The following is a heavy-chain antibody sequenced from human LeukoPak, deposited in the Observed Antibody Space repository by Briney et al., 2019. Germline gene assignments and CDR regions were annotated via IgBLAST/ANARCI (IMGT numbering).Heavy chain of an antibody. CDR3: AKKKSGSTYGYDY. Sequence: ASVKVSFKASGDTFTGHYLHWVRQAPGQGLEWMGWINPNSGGTKFGQKFQGRVTMTRDTSISTAYMELSSLTSDDTAVYYCAKKKSGSTYGYDYWGQGTLVTVSS. CDR2: INPNSGGT. J-gene: IGHJ4*02. CDR1: GDTFTGHY. V-gene: IGHV1-2*02. D-gene: IGHD5-18*01.